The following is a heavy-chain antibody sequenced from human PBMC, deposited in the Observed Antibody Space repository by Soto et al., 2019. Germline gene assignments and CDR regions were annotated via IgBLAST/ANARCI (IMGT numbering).Heavy chain of an antibody. CDR3: ARLYSASPTFDY. V-gene: IGHV4-39*01. CDR1: GGSISTTIYY. Sequence: PSETLSLTCTVSGGSISTTIYYWAWIRQPPGKGLEWIGNIYYSGGTYYNPSLKSRVTISVDTSKNQFSLNLISVTAADTAVYYCARLYSASPTFDYWGQGTLVTVSS. J-gene: IGHJ4*02. D-gene: IGHD6-13*01. CDR2: IYYSGGT.